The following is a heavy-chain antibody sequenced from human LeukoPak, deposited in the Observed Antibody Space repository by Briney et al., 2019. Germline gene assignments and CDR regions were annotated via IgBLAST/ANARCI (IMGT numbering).Heavy chain of an antibody. CDR3: AKDQGVVVIMGYYYGMDV. Sequence: GGSLRLSCAASGFTFSSSAMSWVRQVPGKGLEWVSGISASGGSTYYADSVRGRFTISRDNSKNTLYLEMNSLRAEDTAVYYCAKDQGVVVIMGYYYGMDVWGQGTTVTVSS. J-gene: IGHJ6*02. V-gene: IGHV3-23*01. D-gene: IGHD3-22*01. CDR2: ISASGGST. CDR1: GFTFSSSA.